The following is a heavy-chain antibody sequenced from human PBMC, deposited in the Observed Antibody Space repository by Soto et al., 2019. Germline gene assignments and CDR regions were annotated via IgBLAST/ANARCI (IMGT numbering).Heavy chain of an antibody. V-gene: IGHV1-69*13. Sequence: SVKVSCKASGGTFSSYAISWVRQAPGQGLEWMGGIIPIFGTANYAQKFQGRVTITADESTSTAYMELSSLTSEDTAVYYCARVYDDFWSGYWSPQYYYYSGMDVWGQGTTVTVSS. J-gene: IGHJ6*02. CDR1: GGTFSSYA. D-gene: IGHD3-3*01. CDR2: IIPIFGTA. CDR3: ARVYDDFWSGYWSPQYYYYSGMDV.